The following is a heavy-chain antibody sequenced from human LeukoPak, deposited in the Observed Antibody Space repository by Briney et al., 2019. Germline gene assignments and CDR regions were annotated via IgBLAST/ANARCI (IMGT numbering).Heavy chain of an antibody. Sequence: GGSLRLSCAASGFTFSSYWMSWVRQAPGKGLEWVASIKQDGSVKYYVDSVKGRFTISRDNAQNSLSLQMNSLRAEDSAVYYCAKAITTVDQWGQGTLVTVSS. CDR3: AKAITTVDQ. V-gene: IGHV3-7*01. D-gene: IGHD3-22*01. J-gene: IGHJ4*02. CDR1: GFTFSSYW. CDR2: IKQDGSVK.